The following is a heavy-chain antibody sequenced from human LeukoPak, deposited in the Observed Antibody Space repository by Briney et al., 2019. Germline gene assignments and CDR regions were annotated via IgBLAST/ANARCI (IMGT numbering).Heavy chain of an antibody. Sequence: SETLSLTCTVSGGSVSSGTYYWSWIRQPPGKGLEWIGYIYYSGSTNYNPSLKSRVTISVDTSKNQFSLKLSSVTAADTAVYYCARDLYGFVWGQGTLVTVSS. CDR2: IYYSGST. CDR3: ARDLYGFV. J-gene: IGHJ4*02. V-gene: IGHV4-61*01. D-gene: IGHD2-2*02. CDR1: GGSVSSGTYY.